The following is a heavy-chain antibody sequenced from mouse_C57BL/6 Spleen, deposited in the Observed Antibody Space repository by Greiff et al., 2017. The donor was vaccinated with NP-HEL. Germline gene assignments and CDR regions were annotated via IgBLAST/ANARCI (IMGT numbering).Heavy chain of an antibody. Sequence: VQLQQSGAELVKPGASVKISCKASGYAFSSYWMNWVKQRPGKGLEWIGQIYPGDGDTNYNGKFKGKATLTADKSSSTAYMQLSSLTSEDSAVYFCARWITTVVDAMDYWGQGTSVTVSS. D-gene: IGHD1-1*01. CDR1: GYAFSSYW. CDR2: IYPGDGDT. J-gene: IGHJ4*01. V-gene: IGHV1-80*01. CDR3: ARWITTVVDAMDY.